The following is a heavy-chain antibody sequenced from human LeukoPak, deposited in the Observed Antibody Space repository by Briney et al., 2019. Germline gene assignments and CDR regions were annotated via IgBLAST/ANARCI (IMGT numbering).Heavy chain of an antibody. CDR3: ARHFRIAAAGNEFDY. CDR1: GGSISSSSYY. D-gene: IGHD6-13*01. V-gene: IGHV4-39*01. CDR2: IYYSGST. Sequence: SETLSLTCAVSGGSISSSSYYWGWIRQPPGKGLEWIGSIYYSGSTYYNPSLKSRVTISVDTSKNQFSLKLCSVTAADTAVYYCARHFRIAAAGNEFDYWGQGTLVTVSS. J-gene: IGHJ4*02.